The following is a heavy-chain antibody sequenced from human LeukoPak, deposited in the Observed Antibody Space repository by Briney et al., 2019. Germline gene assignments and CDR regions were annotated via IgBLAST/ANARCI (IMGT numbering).Heavy chain of an antibody. CDR2: ISGSGGST. D-gene: IGHD3-3*01. V-gene: IGHV3-23*01. J-gene: IGHJ3*02. CDR3: AKDMITIFGVVTPHDAFDI. Sequence: GGSLRLSCAASGLTFSSYAMSWVRQAPGKGLEWVSAISGSGGSTYYADSVKGRFTISRDNSKNTLYLQMNSLRAEDTAVYYCAKDMITIFGVVTPHDAFDIWGQGTMVTVSS. CDR1: GLTFSSYA.